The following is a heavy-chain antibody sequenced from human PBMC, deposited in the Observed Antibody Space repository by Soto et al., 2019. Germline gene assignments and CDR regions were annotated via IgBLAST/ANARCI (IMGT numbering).Heavy chain of an antibody. V-gene: IGHV3-48*02. D-gene: IGHD5-18*01. Sequence: EVQLVESGGGLVQPGGSLRLSCAASGFTFSSYSMNWVRQAPGKGLEWVSYISSSSSTIYYADSVKGRFTISRDNAKNSLYLQINSLRDEDTAVYYCARDLDTAMVNWFDPWGQGTLVTVSS. J-gene: IGHJ5*02. CDR2: ISSSSSTI. CDR3: ARDLDTAMVNWFDP. CDR1: GFTFSSYS.